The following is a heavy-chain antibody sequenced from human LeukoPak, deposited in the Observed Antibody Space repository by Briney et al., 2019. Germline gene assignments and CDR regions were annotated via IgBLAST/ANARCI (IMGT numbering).Heavy chain of an antibody. D-gene: IGHD3-22*01. Sequence: ASVKVSCKASGYTFTSYYMHWVRQAPGQGLEWMGIINPSGGSTSYAQKFQGRVTMTRDTSTSTVYMELSSLRSEDTAVYYCARDNMLDSSAPGAFDIWGQGTMVTASS. J-gene: IGHJ3*02. CDR1: GYTFTSYY. V-gene: IGHV1-46*01. CDR2: INPSGGST. CDR3: ARDNMLDSSAPGAFDI.